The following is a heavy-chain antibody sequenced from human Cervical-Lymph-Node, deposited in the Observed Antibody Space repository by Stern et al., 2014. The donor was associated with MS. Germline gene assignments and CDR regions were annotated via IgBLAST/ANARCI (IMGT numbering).Heavy chain of an antibody. Sequence: VQLVESGPGLVKPSQTLSLTCTVSGGPISSGTYYWSWIRQPAGKGLEWIGRIYTSGSTDYTSSLKSRVTISVDMSKNQFSLRLTHVTAEDTAVYYCARGRNGFGYDSWGQGTLATVSP. D-gene: IGHD2-15*01. V-gene: IGHV4-61*02. J-gene: IGHJ4*02. CDR1: GGPISSGTYY. CDR2: IYTSGST. CDR3: ARGRNGFGYDS.